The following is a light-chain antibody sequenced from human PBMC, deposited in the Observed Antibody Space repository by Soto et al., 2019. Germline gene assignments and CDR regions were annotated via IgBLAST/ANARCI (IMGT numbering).Light chain of an antibody. V-gene: IGKV1-33*01. J-gene: IGKJ4*01. CDR3: QHYDHLPPLS. Sequence: IQMTQSPSSLSASVGDRVTITCQASQDIRNYLNWYQQKPGKAPNLLIYDASNLRAGVPSRFSGSGSCTEFTFTISSRQPEDIATYYCQHYDHLPPLSFGGGTKVEIK. CDR1: QDIRNY. CDR2: DAS.